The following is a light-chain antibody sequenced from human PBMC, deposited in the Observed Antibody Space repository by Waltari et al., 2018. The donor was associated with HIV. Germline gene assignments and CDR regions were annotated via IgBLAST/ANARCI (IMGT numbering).Light chain of an antibody. J-gene: IGLJ2*01. Sequence: QSVLTQPPSASGTPGQRVTISCSGSSSNIGSNTVHWYQQLPGTAPKLLIYSNNLRPSGFADRFSGSKSGTSASLAISGLQSEDEADYDCAAWDDSLNGVVFGGGTKLTVL. CDR1: SSNIGSNT. CDR2: SNN. CDR3: AAWDDSLNGVV. V-gene: IGLV1-44*01.